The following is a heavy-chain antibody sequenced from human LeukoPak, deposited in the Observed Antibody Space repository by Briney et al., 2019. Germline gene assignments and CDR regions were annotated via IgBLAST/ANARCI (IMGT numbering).Heavy chain of an antibody. CDR1: GFTFSSRL. D-gene: IGHD3-16*01. V-gene: IGHV3-74*01. J-gene: IGHJ4*02. CDR3: ARELGPFTGFDY. Sequence: GGSLRLSCAASGFTFSSRLMHWVRQAPGKGLVWVSRISSDGTYTNYADSVRGRFTISRDNAKNTLYLQMNSLRAEDTAVYYCARELGPFTGFDYWGQGALVTVSS. CDR2: ISSDGTYT.